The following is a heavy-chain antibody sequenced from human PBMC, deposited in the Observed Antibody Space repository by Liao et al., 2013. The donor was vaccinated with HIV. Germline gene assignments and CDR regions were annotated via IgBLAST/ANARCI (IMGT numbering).Heavy chain of an antibody. CDR1: GGSISSGSFY. CDR2: IYYSGDT. D-gene: IGHD6-13*01. V-gene: IGHV4-39*02. CDR3: AREGYRSTWYHGSWFDR. J-gene: IGHJ4*02. Sequence: QLQLQESGPGLVKTSETLSLTCIVSGGSISSGSFYWGWIRQPPGKGLEWVGSIYYSGDTYYTPSLKSRVTISLDTSKNRFSLTLTSVTAADTAVYYCAREGYRSTWYHGSWFDRWGQGTLVPVSS.